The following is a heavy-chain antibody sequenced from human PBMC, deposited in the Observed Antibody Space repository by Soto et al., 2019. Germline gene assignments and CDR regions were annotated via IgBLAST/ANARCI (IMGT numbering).Heavy chain of an antibody. CDR2: INAGDGNT. V-gene: IGHV1-3*01. D-gene: IGHD3-9*01. Sequence: ASVKVSCKTSGSLFTTYAIHWVRQAPGQRLEWMGWINAGDGNTEYSQKFQGRVTITIDTPASTAYLDFRSLRSEDTAMYYCARAPYHDVMTGYEFDSWGQGTLVTVSS. CDR1: GSLFTTYA. CDR3: ARAPYHDVMTGYEFDS. J-gene: IGHJ4*02.